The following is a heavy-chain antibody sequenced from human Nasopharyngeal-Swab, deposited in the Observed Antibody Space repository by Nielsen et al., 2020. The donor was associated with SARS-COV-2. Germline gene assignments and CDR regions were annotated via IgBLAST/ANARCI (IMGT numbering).Heavy chain of an antibody. J-gene: IGHJ6*02. V-gene: IGHV1-69*06. CDR3: ASSLYCGGDCYYGMDV. Sequence: SVQVSCKASGGTFSSYAISWVRQAPGQGLEWMGGIIPIFGTANYAQKFQGRVTITADKSTSTAYMELSSLRSEDTAVYYCASSLYCGGDCYYGMDVWGQGTTVTVSS. CDR2: IIPIFGTA. CDR1: GGTFSSYA. D-gene: IGHD2-21*01.